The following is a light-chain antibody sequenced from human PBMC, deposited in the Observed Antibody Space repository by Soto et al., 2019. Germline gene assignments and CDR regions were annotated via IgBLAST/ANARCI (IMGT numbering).Light chain of an antibody. Sequence: EIVLTQSPGTLSLSPGERATLSCRASQSVSSSSLAWYQQKPGQAPRLLIYAASSRASGIPGRFSGSGSGTDFTLTISRLEPEDFAVYYCQQYVGSPPMSTFGQGNKLEIK. V-gene: IGKV3-20*01. J-gene: IGKJ2*01. CDR3: QQYVGSPPMST. CDR1: QSVSSSS. CDR2: AAS.